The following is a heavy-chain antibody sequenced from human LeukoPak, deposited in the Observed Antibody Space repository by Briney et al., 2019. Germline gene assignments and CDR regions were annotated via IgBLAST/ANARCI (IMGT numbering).Heavy chain of an antibody. J-gene: IGHJ3*02. CDR2: IYYSGTT. Sequence: SETLSLTCTVSGDSIDTYYWGWIRQPPGKGLEWVAYIYYSGTTDSNPSLKGRVTISVDTAKNQLSLRLTSVTAADTAVYYCASTSKYIGSGRDDSFDIWGQGTMVTVSS. CDR1: GDSIDTYY. CDR3: ASTSKYIGSGRDDSFDI. D-gene: IGHD3-10*01. V-gene: IGHV4-59*08.